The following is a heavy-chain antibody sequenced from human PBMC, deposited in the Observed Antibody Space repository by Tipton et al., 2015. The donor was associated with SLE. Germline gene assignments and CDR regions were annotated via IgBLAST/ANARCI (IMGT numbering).Heavy chain of an antibody. CDR2: ISWNSGSI. CDR1: GFTFDDYA. Sequence: QLVQSGGGLVQPGRSLRLSCAASGFTFDDYAMHWVRQAPGKGLEWVSGISWNSGSIGYADSVKGRFTISRDNAKNSLYLQMNSLRAEDTALYYCAKGREMALDYWGQGTLVTVSS. CDR3: AKGREMALDY. V-gene: IGHV3-9*01. D-gene: IGHD5-24*01. J-gene: IGHJ4*02.